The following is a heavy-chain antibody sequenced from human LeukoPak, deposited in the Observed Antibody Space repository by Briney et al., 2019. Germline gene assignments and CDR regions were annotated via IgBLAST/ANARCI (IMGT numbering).Heavy chain of an antibody. CDR1: GFTFSSYS. CDR3: ARDSWNYVKHDAFDL. V-gene: IGHV3-48*01. CDR2: ISRSSSTI. J-gene: IGHJ3*01. Sequence: QPGGSLRLSCAASGFTFSSYSMNGVRQAPGKGGEGVAYISRSSSTIYYADSVKGRFTISRDNAKNSLYLQMNSLTAEDTAVYYCARDSWNYVKHDAFDLWGQGTMVTVSS. D-gene: IGHD1-7*01.